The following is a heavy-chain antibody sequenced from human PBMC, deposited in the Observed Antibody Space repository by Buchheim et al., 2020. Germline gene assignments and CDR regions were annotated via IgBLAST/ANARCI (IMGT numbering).Heavy chain of an antibody. CDR3: ARGPGIAAAGKAYYFDY. CDR2: INSDGSST. Sequence: EVQLVESGGGLVQPGGSLRLSCAASGFTFSSYWMHWVRQAPGKGLVWVSHINSDGSSTSYADSVKGRFTISRHNAKHTLSLQMNSLRAEDTAVYYCARGPGIAAAGKAYYFDYWGQGTL. CDR1: GFTFSSYW. D-gene: IGHD6-13*01. V-gene: IGHV3-74*01. J-gene: IGHJ4*02.